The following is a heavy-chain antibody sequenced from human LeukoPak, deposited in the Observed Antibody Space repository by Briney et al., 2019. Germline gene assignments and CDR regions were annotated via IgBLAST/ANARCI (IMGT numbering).Heavy chain of an antibody. J-gene: IGHJ4*02. CDR2: INPNSGGT. V-gene: IGHV1-2*02. D-gene: IGHD6-19*01. CDR1: GYTFTGYY. Sequence: ASVKVSCKASGYTFTGYYMHWVRQAPGQGLEWMGWINPNSGGTNYGQKFQGRVTMTRDTSISTAYMELSRLRSDDTAVYYCARGGEGSGWYGGYYFDYWGQGTLVTVSS. CDR3: ARGGEGSGWYGGYYFDY.